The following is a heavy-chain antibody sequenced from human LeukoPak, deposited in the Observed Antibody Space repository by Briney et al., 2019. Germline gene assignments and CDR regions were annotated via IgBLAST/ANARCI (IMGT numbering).Heavy chain of an antibody. Sequence: GTSVKVSCEASGFTFSTSAMQWVRQARGQRLEWIGWIVLGSGNAKYAQNFQERATITRDMSKSTAYVELSSLRSEDTAVYFCAAGAAAGYFDYWGQGSLVTVSS. J-gene: IGHJ4*02. V-gene: IGHV1-58*02. D-gene: IGHD6-13*01. CDR2: IVLGSGNA. CDR1: GFTFSTSA. CDR3: AAGAAAGYFDY.